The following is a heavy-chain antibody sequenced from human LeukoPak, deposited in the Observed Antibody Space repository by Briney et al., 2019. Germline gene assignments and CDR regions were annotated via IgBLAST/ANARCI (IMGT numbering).Heavy chain of an antibody. CDR3: AKDGVATNDWQPDY. D-gene: IGHD5-24*01. CDR2: IYYTGSS. V-gene: IGHV3-53*01. J-gene: IGHJ4*02. CDR1: GFTVSSKY. Sequence: PGGSLRLSCTASGFTVSSKYMTWVRQAPGKGLKWVAIIYYTGSSYYADSVKGRFTISRDNSKNTLYLQMNSLRADDTALYYCAKDGVATNDWQPDYWGQGTLVTVSS.